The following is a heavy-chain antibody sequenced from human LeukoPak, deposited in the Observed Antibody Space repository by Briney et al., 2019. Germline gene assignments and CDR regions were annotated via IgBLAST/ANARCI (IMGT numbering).Heavy chain of an antibody. CDR3: ARARDYDYVWGSYRLVPPADY. Sequence: GGSLRLSCAASGFTFSSYSMNWVRQAPGKWLEWVSSISSSSSYIYYADSVKGRFTISRDNAKNSLYLQMNSLRAEDTAVYYCARARDYDYVWGSYRLVPPADYWGQGTLVTVSS. CDR2: ISSSSSYI. CDR1: GFTFSSYS. J-gene: IGHJ4*02. D-gene: IGHD3-16*02. V-gene: IGHV3-21*01.